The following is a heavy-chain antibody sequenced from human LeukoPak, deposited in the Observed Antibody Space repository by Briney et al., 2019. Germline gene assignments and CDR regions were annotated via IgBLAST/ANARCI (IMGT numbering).Heavy chain of an antibody. J-gene: IGHJ4*02. CDR2: IYYSGST. D-gene: IGHD3-10*01. V-gene: IGHV4-59*08. CDR3: ARHYGSGKYYFDY. CDR1: GGSISSYY. Sequence: SETLSLTCTVSGGSISSYYWSWIRQPTGKGLEWIGYIYYSGSTNYNPSLKSRVTISVDTSKNQFSLKLSSVTAADTAVYYCARHYGSGKYYFDYWGQGTLVTVSS.